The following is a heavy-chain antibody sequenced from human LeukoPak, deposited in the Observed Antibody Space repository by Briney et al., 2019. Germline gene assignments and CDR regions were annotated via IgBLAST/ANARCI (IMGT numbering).Heavy chain of an antibody. CDR2: IVVGSGNT. CDR3: AACHGDYLYYYYGMDV. J-gene: IGHJ6*02. D-gene: IGHD4-17*01. Sequence: SVKVSCKASGYTFTSSAVQWVRQARGQRLEWIGWIVVGSGNTNYAQKFQERVTITRDMSTSTAYMELSSLRSEDTAVYYCAACHGDYLYYYYGMDVWGQGTTVTVSS. CDR1: GYTFTSSA. V-gene: IGHV1-58*01.